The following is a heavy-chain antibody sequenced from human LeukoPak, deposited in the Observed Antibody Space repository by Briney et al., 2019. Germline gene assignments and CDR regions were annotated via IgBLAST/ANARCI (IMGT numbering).Heavy chain of an antibody. CDR3: AKSNREQLVRSYGLDV. V-gene: IGHV3-23*01. J-gene: IGHJ6*02. CDR2: ISGSGGST. CDR1: GFTFSTYA. Sequence: GGSLRLSCAASGFTFSTYAVSWVRQAPGKGLEWVSDISGSGGSTNYADSVKGRFTISRDNSKDTVYLQMNSLRVDDTAVYYCAKSNREQLVRSYGLDVWGQGTTVTVSS. D-gene: IGHD6-13*01.